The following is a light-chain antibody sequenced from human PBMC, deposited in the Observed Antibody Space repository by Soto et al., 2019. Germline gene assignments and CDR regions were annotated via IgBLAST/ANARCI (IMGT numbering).Light chain of an antibody. V-gene: IGLV2-14*01. CDR1: SSDVGGYNY. Sequence: LTQPASVSGSPGESITISCTGTSSDVGGYNYVSWYQQHPVKAPKLMIYDVTNRPSGVSDRFSGSKSGNTASLTISGLQAEDEADYYCSSYTSSSTPYVFGTGTRSPS. J-gene: IGLJ1*01. CDR2: DVT. CDR3: SSYTSSSTPYV.